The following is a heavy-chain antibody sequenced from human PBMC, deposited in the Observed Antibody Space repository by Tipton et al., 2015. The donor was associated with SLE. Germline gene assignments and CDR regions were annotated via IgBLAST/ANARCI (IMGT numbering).Heavy chain of an antibody. J-gene: IGHJ4*02. CDR3: ARDARYSSRRDFDS. CDR2: MHHGGGT. D-gene: IGHD6-13*01. Sequence: TLPLTCTVSGGSISTGAYYWGWIRQPPGKGMEWIGSMHHGGGTFCSPSLKSRVTISLDTSMNQFSLKLSSVTAADTAVYYCARDARYSSRRDFDSWGQGTLVTVSS. CDR1: GGSISTGAYY. V-gene: IGHV4-39*07.